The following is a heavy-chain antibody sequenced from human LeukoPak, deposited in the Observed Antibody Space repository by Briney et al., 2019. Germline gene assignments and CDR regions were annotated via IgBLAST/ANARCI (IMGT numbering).Heavy chain of an antibody. CDR1: GFTFSIYA. V-gene: IGHV3-23*01. Sequence: YPGGSLRLSCAASGFTFSIYAMSWVRQAPGKGLEWVSAFSGSGGSTYYADSVKGRFTISRDNSKNTLYLQMNSLRAEDTAVYYCSSVVVASNYYYWGQGTLVTVSS. CDR2: FSGSGGST. CDR3: SSVVVASNYYY. D-gene: IGHD2-15*01. J-gene: IGHJ4*02.